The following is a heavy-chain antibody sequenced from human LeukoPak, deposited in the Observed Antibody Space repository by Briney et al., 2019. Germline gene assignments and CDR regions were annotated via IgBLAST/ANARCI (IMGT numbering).Heavy chain of an antibody. CDR3: AREVLYCSGGSCYPLYYFDY. V-gene: IGHV4-59*01. J-gene: IGHJ4*02. CDR1: GGSLSRYY. CDR2: IYYSGCT. Sequence: SDALSLTCTVSGGSLSRYYWSWIRQPPGTGLEWIGYIYYSGCTNYNPSLKSRVTLSVDTSKTESSLKLSSVTSADTAVYYCAREVLYCSGGSCYPLYYFDYWGQGTLVTVSS. D-gene: IGHD2-15*01.